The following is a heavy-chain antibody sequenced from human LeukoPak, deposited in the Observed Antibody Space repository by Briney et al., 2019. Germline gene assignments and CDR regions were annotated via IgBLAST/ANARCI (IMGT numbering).Heavy chain of an antibody. CDR1: GDSITSDY. J-gene: IGHJ4*02. V-gene: IGHV4-59*01. Sequence: PSETLSLSCTVSGDSITSDYWTWIRQPPGKGLEWIGYIYYSGSTKYNPSLKSRVTISVDTSKNQFSLNLSSVTAADTAVYYCARAVHYSGSGTYYTIFDYWGQGTVVTVSS. CDR2: IYYSGST. CDR3: ARAVHYSGSGTYYTIFDY. D-gene: IGHD3-10*01.